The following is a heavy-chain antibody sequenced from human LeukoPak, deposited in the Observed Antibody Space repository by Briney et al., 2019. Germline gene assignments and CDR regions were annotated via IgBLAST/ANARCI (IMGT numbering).Heavy chain of an antibody. J-gene: IGHJ3*02. CDR3: AGDGTGVLPGDAFDI. CDR2: ISRTGNDI. Sequence: PGGSMRLSCAASGFTFSTHSMNWVRQAPRKRLEWVSYISRTGNDIYYGESVKGRFTISRDNAKNSLYLQMHTLRAEDTAVYYCAGDGTGVLPGDAFDIWSQGTMVTVSS. V-gene: IGHV3-21*05. D-gene: IGHD1-1*01. CDR1: GFTFSTHS.